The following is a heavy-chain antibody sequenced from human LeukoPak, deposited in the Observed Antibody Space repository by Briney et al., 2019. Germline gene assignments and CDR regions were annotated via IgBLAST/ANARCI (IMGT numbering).Heavy chain of an antibody. V-gene: IGHV3-23*01. CDR1: GFTFSNYG. J-gene: IGHJ4*02. D-gene: IGHD2-21*01. CDR2: ISGSGTNT. Sequence: GGSLRLSCAASGFTFSNYGLNWVRQAPGKGLEWVSAISGSGTNTYYAGSVRGRFTISRDNSNNRLYLQMNSVRAEDTAMYFCAKDTAVILTAPFDSWGQGTLVTVSS. CDR3: AKDTAVILTAPFDS.